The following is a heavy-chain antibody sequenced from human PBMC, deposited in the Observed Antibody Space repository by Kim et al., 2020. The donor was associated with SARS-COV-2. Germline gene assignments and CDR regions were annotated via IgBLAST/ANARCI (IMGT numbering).Heavy chain of an antibody. CDR3: ARDWYSSSWRYYYYYGMDV. V-gene: IGHV7-4-1*02. CDR2: INTNTGNP. D-gene: IGHD6-13*01. Sequence: ASVKVSCKASGYTFTSYAMNWVRQAPGQGLEWMGWINTNTGNPTYAQGFTGRFVFSLDTSVSTAYLQISSLTAEDTAVYYCARDWYSSSWRYYYYYGMDVWGQGTTVTVSS. CDR1: GYTFTSYA. J-gene: IGHJ6*02.